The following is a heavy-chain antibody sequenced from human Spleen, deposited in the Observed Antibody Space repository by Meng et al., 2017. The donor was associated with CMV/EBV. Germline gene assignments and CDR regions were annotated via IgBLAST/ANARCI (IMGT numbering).Heavy chain of an antibody. J-gene: IGHJ6*02. D-gene: IGHD3-3*01. CDR2: IYPGDSDT. CDR1: GYSFTSYW. V-gene: IGHV5-51*01. CDR3: ARQSRITIFGVVIKPPSYYYGMDV. Sequence: KVSCKGSGYSFTSYWIGWVRQMPGKGLEWMGIIYPGDSDTRYSPSFQGRVTISADRSISTAYLHWSSLKASDTAMYYCARQSRITIFGVVIKPPSYYYGMDVWGQGTTVTVSS.